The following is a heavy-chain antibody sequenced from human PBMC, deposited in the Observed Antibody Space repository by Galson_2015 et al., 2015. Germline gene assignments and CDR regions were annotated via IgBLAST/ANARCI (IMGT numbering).Heavy chain of an antibody. CDR1: GFTFSSYA. Sequence: SLRLSCAASGFTFSSYAMSWVRQAPGKGLEWISSISGSGGGTYYADSVKGRFTISRDNSKNTLYLQMNSLRAEDTAVYYCARSSGWPRGWSDPWGQGTLVTVSS. CDR2: ISGSGGGT. V-gene: IGHV3-23*01. J-gene: IGHJ5*02. D-gene: IGHD6-19*01. CDR3: ARSSGWPRGWSDP.